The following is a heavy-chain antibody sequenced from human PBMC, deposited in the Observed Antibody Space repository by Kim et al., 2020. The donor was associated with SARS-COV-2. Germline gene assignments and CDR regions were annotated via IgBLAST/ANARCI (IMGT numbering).Heavy chain of an antibody. D-gene: IGHD2-2*01. CDR3: ARVYCDGPSCYRFDY. CDR2: INTANGNA. V-gene: IGHV1-3*04. J-gene: IGHJ4*02. CDR1: GYTFSSNS. Sequence: ASVKVSCKASGYTFSSNSIHWVRQAPGQRLEWMGWINTANGNAKYSQKFQGRVTITRDTYASTAYMELSSLTSEDTAVYYCARVYCDGPSCYRFDYWGQGTRFTAPS.